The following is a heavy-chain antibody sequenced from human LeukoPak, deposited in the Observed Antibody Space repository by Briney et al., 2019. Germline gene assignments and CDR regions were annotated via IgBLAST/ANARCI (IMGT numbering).Heavy chain of an antibody. CDR1: GSSIGTYY. V-gene: IGHV4-59*01. J-gene: IGHJ4*02. CDR3: ARGRWLVNY. D-gene: IGHD6-19*01. CDR2: IYYNEST. Sequence: SETLSLTCTVSGSSIGTYYWSWIRQPVGKGLEWIGYIYYNESTNYSPSVKSRVTISADTSKNQFSLKLRTVTAADTAVYYCARGRWLVNYWGQGTLVTVSS.